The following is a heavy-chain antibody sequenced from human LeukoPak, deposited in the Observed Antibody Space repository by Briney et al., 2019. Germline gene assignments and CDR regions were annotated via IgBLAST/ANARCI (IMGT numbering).Heavy chain of an antibody. V-gene: IGHV4-59*01. CDR1: GGSISSYY. J-gene: IGHJ4*02. CDR3: ARTYYDFWSGYYTGYFDY. Sequence: SETLSLTCTVSGGSISSYYWSWIRQPPGKGLEWIGYIYYSGSTNYNPSLKSRVTISVDTSKNQFSLKLSSVTAADTAVYYCARTYYDFWSGYYTGYFDYWGQGTLVTVSS. CDR2: IYYSGST. D-gene: IGHD3-3*01.